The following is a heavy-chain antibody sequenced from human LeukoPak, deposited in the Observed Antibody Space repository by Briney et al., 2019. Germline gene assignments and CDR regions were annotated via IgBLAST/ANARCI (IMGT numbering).Heavy chain of an antibody. CDR3: ARDPEGLRYFDWLLTFDY. CDR2: INPNSGGT. Sequence: ASVKVSCKASGYTFTGYYMHWVRQAHGQGLEWMGRINPNSGGTNYAQKFQGRVTMTRDTSISTAYMELSRLRSDDTAVYYCARDPEGLRYFDWLLTFDYWGQGTLVTVSS. CDR1: GYTFTGYY. J-gene: IGHJ4*02. V-gene: IGHV1-2*06. D-gene: IGHD3-9*01.